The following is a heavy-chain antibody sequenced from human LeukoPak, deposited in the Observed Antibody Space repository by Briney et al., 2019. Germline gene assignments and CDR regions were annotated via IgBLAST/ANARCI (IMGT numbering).Heavy chain of an antibody. V-gene: IGHV3-30-3*01. Sequence: GRSLRLSCAASGFTFSSYAMHWVRQAPGKGLEWVAVISYDGSNKYYADSVKGRFTISRDNSKNTLYLQMNSLRAEDTAVYYCAKAESTVITHLDYWGQGTLVTVSS. CDR3: AKAESTVITHLDY. CDR2: ISYDGSNK. J-gene: IGHJ4*02. D-gene: IGHD4-17*01. CDR1: GFTFSSYA.